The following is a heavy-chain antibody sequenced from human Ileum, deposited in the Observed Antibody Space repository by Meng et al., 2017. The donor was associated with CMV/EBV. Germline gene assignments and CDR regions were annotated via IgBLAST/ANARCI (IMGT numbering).Heavy chain of an antibody. J-gene: IGHJ4*02. CDR2: IDPNTGGT. CDR1: GYTFNGNY. D-gene: IGHD6-6*01. Sequence: QGQLVRYGAKVQKPGTSVKVSCKASGYTFNGNYIHWGRQAPGQGLEWMGWIDPNTGGTKYIQKFQGRVTMTGDTSISTAYMELSGLRFDDTAVYYCARRERISSGLEYWGQGTLVTVSS. V-gene: IGHV1-2*02. CDR3: ARRERISSGLEY.